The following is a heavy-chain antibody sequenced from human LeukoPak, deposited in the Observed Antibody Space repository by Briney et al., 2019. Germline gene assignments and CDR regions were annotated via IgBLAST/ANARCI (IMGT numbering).Heavy chain of an antibody. V-gene: IGHV4-61*08. CDR1: GGSISSGGYY. D-gene: IGHD6-6*01. Sequence: PSETLSLTCTVSGGSISSGGYYWSWIRQPPGKGLEWIAYIHYSGYTAYNPSLRSRVTMSLDTSKNQFSLNLKSVTAADTAVYYCVGEPPRSVRFDYWGQGILVTVSS. CDR3: VGEPPRSVRFDY. CDR2: IHYSGYT. J-gene: IGHJ4*02.